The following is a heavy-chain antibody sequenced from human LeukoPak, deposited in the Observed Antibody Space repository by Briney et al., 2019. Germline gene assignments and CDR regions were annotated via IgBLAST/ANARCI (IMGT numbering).Heavy chain of an antibody. V-gene: IGHV1-18*01. Sequence: ASVKVSCKASGYTFNTCGISWVRQAPGQGLEWMGWISSHKGNTQYAQKLQGRVTMTTDTSTSTAYMELRSLRSDDTAVYYCARGDYDTSNYQFYWGQGALVTVSS. D-gene: IGHD2-2*01. CDR3: ARGDYDTSNYQFY. CDR1: GYTFNTCG. J-gene: IGHJ4*02. CDR2: ISSHKGNT.